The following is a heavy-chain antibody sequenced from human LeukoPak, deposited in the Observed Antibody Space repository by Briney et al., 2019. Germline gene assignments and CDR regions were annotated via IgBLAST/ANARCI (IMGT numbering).Heavy chain of an antibody. CDR3: AKDPTHYRVWDDYDSTVLSY. CDR2: IRYDGSNK. D-gene: IGHD3-22*01. V-gene: IGHV3-30*02. Sequence: GGSLRLSCAASGFTFSSYGMHWVRQAPGKGLEWAAFIRYDGSNKYYADSVKGRFTISRDNSKNTLYLQMNGLRAADTAVYYCAKDPTHYRVWDDYDSTVLSYWGQGTLVTVSS. CDR1: GFTFSSYG. J-gene: IGHJ4*02.